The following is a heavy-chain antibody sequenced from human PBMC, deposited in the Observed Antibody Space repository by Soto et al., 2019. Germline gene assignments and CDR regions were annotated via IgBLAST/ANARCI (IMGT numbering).Heavy chain of an antibody. Sequence: SVKVSYQASGNTFRNYAISWVRQAPGQGREWMGGIIPMFGTANHAQKFQGRVTITADESTTTAYMELSSLRSEDTAVYYCARSGTRFGLIVVDFEYWGQGTLVTVSS. CDR3: ARSGTRFGLIVVDFEY. D-gene: IGHD3-22*01. J-gene: IGHJ4*02. CDR1: GNTFRNYA. CDR2: IIPMFGTA. V-gene: IGHV1-69*13.